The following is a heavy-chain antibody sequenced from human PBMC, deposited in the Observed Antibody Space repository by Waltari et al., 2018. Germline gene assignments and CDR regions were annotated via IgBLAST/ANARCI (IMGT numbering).Heavy chain of an antibody. Sequence: QVQLQESGPGLVKPSETLSLTCTVSGGSISSYYWSWIRQPPGKGLEWIGYIYYSGSTNYNPSLKSRVTISVATSKNQFSLKLSSVTAADTAVYYCARGAQLASTQFDYWGQGTLVTVSS. V-gene: IGHV4-59*01. CDR2: IYYSGST. CDR3: ARGAQLASTQFDY. CDR1: GGSISSYY. J-gene: IGHJ4*02.